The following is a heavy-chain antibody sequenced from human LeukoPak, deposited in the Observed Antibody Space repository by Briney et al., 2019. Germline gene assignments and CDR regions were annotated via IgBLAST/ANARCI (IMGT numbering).Heavy chain of an antibody. J-gene: IGHJ6*03. Sequence: GGSLRLSCAASGFTVSSNYMSWVRQAPGKGLEWVSVIYSGGSTYYADSVKGRFTISRDNSKNTLYLQINSLRAEDTAAYYCARTLAYYDILTTYYYYYMDVWGKGTTVTVSS. V-gene: IGHV3-53*01. CDR1: GFTVSSNY. D-gene: IGHD3-9*01. CDR3: ARTLAYYDILTTYYYYYMDV. CDR2: IYSGGST.